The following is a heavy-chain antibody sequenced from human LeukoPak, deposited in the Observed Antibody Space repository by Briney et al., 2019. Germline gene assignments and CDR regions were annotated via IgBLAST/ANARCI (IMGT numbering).Heavy chain of an antibody. Sequence: SETLSLTCTVSGGSISSYYWSWIRQPPGKGLEWIGEINHSGSTNYNPSLKSRVTISVDTSKNQFSLKLSSVTAADTAVYYCARGVVPAANFDYWGQGTLVTVSS. CDR1: GGSISSYY. CDR3: ARGVVPAANFDY. V-gene: IGHV4-34*01. CDR2: INHSGST. J-gene: IGHJ4*02. D-gene: IGHD2-2*01.